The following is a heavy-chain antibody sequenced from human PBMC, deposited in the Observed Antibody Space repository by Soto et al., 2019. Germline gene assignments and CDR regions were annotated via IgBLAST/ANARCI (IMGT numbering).Heavy chain of an antibody. D-gene: IGHD3-22*01. CDR2: IYSGGST. V-gene: IGHV3-66*01. CDR3: ARVPPNDSSGYYFDY. J-gene: IGHJ4*02. Sequence: GGSLRLSCAASGFTVSSNYMSWVRQAPGKGLEWVSVIYSGGSTYYADSVKGRFTISRHNSKNTLYLQMNSLRAEDTALYYCARVPPNDSSGYYFDYWGQGTLVTVSS. CDR1: GFTVSSNY.